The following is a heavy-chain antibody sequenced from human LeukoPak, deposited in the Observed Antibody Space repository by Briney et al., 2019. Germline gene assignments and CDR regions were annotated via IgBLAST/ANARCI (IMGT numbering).Heavy chain of an antibody. V-gene: IGHV3-23*01. D-gene: IGHD6-19*01. Sequence: GGSLRLSCAASGFTFGSYAMSWVRQVPGKGLEWVSGISGSGGSTYYADSVKGRCTISRDNSKNTLSLQMNSLRAEDTALYYCARGKGIAVSSFDYWGQGTLVTVSS. CDR3: ARGKGIAVSSFDY. CDR1: GFTFGSYA. CDR2: ISGSGGST. J-gene: IGHJ4*02.